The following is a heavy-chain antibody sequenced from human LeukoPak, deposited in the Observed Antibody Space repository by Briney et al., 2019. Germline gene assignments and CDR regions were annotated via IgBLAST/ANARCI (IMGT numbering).Heavy chain of an antibody. Sequence: SETLSLTCTVSGCSISSSSYYWGWIRQPPGKGLEWIGYIYYSGNTNYNPSLKGRATISIDTSKNQFSLKLRSVTAADTAVYRCARPYGSGSFWFDAWGQGTLVTVSS. CDR3: ARPYGSGSFWFDA. D-gene: IGHD3-10*01. V-gene: IGHV4-61*05. CDR1: GCSISSSSYY. J-gene: IGHJ5*02. CDR2: IYYSGNT.